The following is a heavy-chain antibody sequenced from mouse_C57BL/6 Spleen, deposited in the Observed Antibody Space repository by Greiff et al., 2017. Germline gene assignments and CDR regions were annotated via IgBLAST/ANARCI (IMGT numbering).Heavy chain of an antibody. J-gene: IGHJ3*01. CDR1: GYTFTSYW. V-gene: IGHV1-64*01. D-gene: IGHD2-2*01. CDR2: IHPNSGST. Sequence: QVQLQQPGAELVKPGASVKLSCKASGYTFTSYWMHWVKQRPGQGLEWIGMIHPNSGSTNYNEKFKSKATLTVDKSSSTAYMQLSSLTSEDSAVYYCARDFYGYEFAYWGQGTLVTVSA. CDR3: ARDFYGYEFAY.